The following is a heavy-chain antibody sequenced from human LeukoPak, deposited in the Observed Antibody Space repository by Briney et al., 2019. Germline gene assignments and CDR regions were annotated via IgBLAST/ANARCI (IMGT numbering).Heavy chain of an antibody. D-gene: IGHD3-22*01. J-gene: IGHJ4*02. CDR2: IYPGDSDT. CDR3: ARVYYDSSGYYYFDY. V-gene: IGHV5-51*01. Sequence: GESLKISCKGSGYRFTSYWIGWVRQMPGKGLEWMGIIYPGDSDTRYSPSFQGQVTISADKSISTAYLQWSSLKASDTAMYYCARVYYDSSGYYYFDYWGQGTLVTVSS. CDR1: GYRFTSYW.